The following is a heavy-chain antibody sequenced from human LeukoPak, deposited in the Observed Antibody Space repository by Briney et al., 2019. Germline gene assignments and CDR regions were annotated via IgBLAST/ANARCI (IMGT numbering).Heavy chain of an antibody. CDR1: GFTFSSYA. CDR2: ISSSGSSI. V-gene: IGHV3-48*04. J-gene: IGHJ4*02. D-gene: IGHD6-13*01. Sequence: PGGSLRLSCAASGFTFSSYAMSWVRQAPGKGLEWVSYISSSGSSIYYADSVKGRFTISRDNAKNSLYLQMNSLRAEDTAVYYCARVDSSSWYVPFDSWGQGTLVPVSS. CDR3: ARVDSSSWYVPFDS.